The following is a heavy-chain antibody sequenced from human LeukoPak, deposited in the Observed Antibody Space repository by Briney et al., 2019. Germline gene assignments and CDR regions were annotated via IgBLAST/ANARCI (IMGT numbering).Heavy chain of an antibody. Sequence: GGSLRLSCAGSGFTFSSYEMNWVRQAPGKGLEWVTYISSSGSTIYYADSVKGRFTISRDNSKNTLYLQMNSLRAEDTAVYYCAKDRGARYYDLLTGYHMGFDYWGQGTLVTVSS. CDR2: ISSSGSTI. V-gene: IGHV3-48*03. CDR1: GFTFSSYE. J-gene: IGHJ4*02. D-gene: IGHD3-9*01. CDR3: AKDRGARYYDLLTGYHMGFDY.